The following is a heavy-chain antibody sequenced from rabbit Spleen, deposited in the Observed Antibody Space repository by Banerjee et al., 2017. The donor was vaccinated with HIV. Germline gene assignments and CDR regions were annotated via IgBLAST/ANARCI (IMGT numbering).Heavy chain of an antibody. CDR1: GVSFSSSDY. D-gene: IGHD1-1*01. CDR3: ARYTSSSFSSNGMNL. V-gene: IGHV1S40*01. J-gene: IGHJ6*01. CDR2: IAGSSSGFT. Sequence: QSLEESGGDLVKPGASLTLTCTASGVSFSSSDYMCWVRQAPGKGLEWIACIAGSSSGFTYSAYWAKGRFGCFKTSSTTVTLQIPSLTVPATAASFCARYTSSSFSSNGMNLWGPGTLVTVS.